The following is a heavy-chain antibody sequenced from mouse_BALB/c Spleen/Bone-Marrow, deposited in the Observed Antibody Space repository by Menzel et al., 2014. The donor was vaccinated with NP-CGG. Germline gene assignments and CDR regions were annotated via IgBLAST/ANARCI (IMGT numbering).Heavy chain of an antibody. V-gene: IGHV1S82*01. CDR1: GYSFTNYW. J-gene: IGHJ3*01. CDR3: ARFCNYEGFAY. D-gene: IGHD2-1*01. CDR2: IHPSDSET. Sequence: QVHVKQSGAELVRPGASVKLSCKASGYSFTNYWMNWVKQRPGQGLEWIGMIHPSDSETRLNQKFKDKATLTVDKSSSTAYMQLSSPSSEDSSVYYCARFCNYEGFAYWGQGTLVTVSA.